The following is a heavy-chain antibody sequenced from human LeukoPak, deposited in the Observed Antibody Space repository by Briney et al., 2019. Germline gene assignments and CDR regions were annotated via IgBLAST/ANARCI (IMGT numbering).Heavy chain of an antibody. CDR1: GGTFSSYA. J-gene: IGHJ4*02. CDR2: IIPILGIA. D-gene: IGHD3-10*01. Sequence: ASVKVSCKASGGTFSSYAISWVRQAPGQGLEWMGRIIPILGIANYAQKFQGRVTITADTSTSTAYMELRSLRSDDTAVYYCARDGDGSGLTNLYYWGQGTLVTVSS. CDR3: ARDGDGSGLTNLYY. V-gene: IGHV1-69*04.